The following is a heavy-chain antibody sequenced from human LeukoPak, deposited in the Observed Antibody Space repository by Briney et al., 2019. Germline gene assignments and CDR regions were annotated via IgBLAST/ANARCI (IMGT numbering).Heavy chain of an antibody. J-gene: IGHJ4*02. D-gene: IGHD6-13*01. Sequence: PGGSLRLSCAASGFTFSSYSMNWVRQAPGKGLEWVSSISSSSSYIYYADSVKGRFTISRDNAKDSLYLQMNSLRAEDTAVYYCSRGEGYSSFYDYWGQGTLVTVSS. CDR3: SRGEGYSSFYDY. CDR1: GFTFSSYS. V-gene: IGHV3-21*01. CDR2: ISSSSSYI.